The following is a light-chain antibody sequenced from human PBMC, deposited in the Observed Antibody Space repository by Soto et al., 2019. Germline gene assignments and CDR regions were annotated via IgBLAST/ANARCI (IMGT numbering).Light chain of an antibody. Sequence: QSALTQPASVSGSAGQSITIFCSGTMRDVGAYNLVSWYQQHPGTAPKLIIYEVRNRPSGISSRFSGSKSGNTASLTVSGLQAEDEGDYYRCSYGGGNNFYVFGTGTKVTVL. V-gene: IGLV2-14*01. J-gene: IGLJ1*01. CDR2: EVR. CDR1: MRDVGAYNL. CDR3: CSYGGGNNFYV.